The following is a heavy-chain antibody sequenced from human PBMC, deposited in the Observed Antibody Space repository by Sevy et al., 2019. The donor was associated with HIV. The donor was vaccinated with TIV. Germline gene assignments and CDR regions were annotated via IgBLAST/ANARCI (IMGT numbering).Heavy chain of an antibody. J-gene: IGHJ3*02. CDR3: AGGRYDSSGSFDAFDI. D-gene: IGHD3-22*01. V-gene: IGHV3-23*01. CDR1: GFTFISYA. Sequence: GGSLRLSCKPSGFTFISYAMNWVRQAPGKGLEWVSTIYGSSGATYYGDSVKGRFTISRDNSKNTLYLQMNSLRTEDTAVSYCAGGRYDSSGSFDAFDIWGQGTMVTVSS. CDR2: IYGSSGAT.